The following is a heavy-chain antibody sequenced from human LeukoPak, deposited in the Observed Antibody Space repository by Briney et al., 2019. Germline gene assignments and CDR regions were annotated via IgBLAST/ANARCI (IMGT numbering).Heavy chain of an antibody. CDR3: AREGPAAGYCSGGSCFGWTSVYHY. J-gene: IGHJ4*02. V-gene: IGHV1-69*13. D-gene: IGHD2-15*01. CDR2: IIPIFGTA. CDR1: GGTFSSYA. Sequence: SVKVSCKASGGTFSSYAISWVRQAPGQGLEWMGGIIPIFGTANYAQKFQGRVTITADESTSTAYMELSSLRSEDTAVYYCAREGPAAGYCSGGSCFGWTSVYHYWGQGTLVTVSS.